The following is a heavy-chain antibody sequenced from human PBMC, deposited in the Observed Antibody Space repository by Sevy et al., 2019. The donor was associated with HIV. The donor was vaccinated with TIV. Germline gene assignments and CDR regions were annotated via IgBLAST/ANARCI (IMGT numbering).Heavy chain of an antibody. Sequence: GGSLRLSCAASGFTFSNAWMSWVRQAPGKGLEWVGRIKSKTDGGTTDYAEPVEGRVTISRDESKNTLYLQMNSLRTEDTAMYYCTTDWKRRGLSALLDYWGQGTLVTVSS. CDR1: GFTFSNAW. CDR3: TTDWKRRGLSALLDY. D-gene: IGHD1-1*01. J-gene: IGHJ4*02. V-gene: IGHV3-15*01. CDR2: IKSKTDGGTT.